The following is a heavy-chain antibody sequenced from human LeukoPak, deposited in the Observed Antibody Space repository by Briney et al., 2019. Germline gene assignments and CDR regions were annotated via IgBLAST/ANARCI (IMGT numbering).Heavy chain of an antibody. J-gene: IGHJ5*02. D-gene: IGHD1-7*01. CDR1: GGSISSYY. Sequence: PSETLSLTCTVSGGSISSYYWSWIRQPAGKGLEWIGRIYTSGSTNYNPSLKSRVTMSVDTSKNQFSLKLSSVTAADTAVYYCARDLGHNWNYVNNWFDPWGQGTLVTVSS. CDR3: ARDLGHNWNYVNNWFDP. V-gene: IGHV4-4*07. CDR2: IYTSGST.